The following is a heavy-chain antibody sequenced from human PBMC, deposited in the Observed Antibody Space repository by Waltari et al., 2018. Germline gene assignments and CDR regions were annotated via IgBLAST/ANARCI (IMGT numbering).Heavy chain of an antibody. Sequence: EVQLVESGGGLVQPGGFLRLSCAGFGFPFSSFTLHWVRQAPGKGLEWVSGISGIGDITSYADSVKGRFTISRDTSKNTLYLLLNSLRPGDTAIYYCASAPRPEVSAPFDFWGRGTLVTVSS. V-gene: IGHV3-23*04. CDR3: ASAPRPEVSAPFDF. J-gene: IGHJ4*02. D-gene: IGHD2-8*01. CDR1: GFPFSSFT. CDR2: ISGIGDIT.